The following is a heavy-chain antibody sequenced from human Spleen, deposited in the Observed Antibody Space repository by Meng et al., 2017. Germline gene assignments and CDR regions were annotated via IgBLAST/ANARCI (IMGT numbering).Heavy chain of an antibody. V-gene: IGHV3-21*01. CDR1: GFTFSSYD. J-gene: IGHJ4*02. D-gene: IGHD3-16*01. Sequence: GESLKISCAASGFTFSSYDMNWVRQAPGKGLEWVSSISSGSSYIHYTDSVKGRFTISRDNAKNSLYLQMNSLRAEDTAIYYCARSPIDKYDLSALPLDYWGQGTLVTVSS. CDR2: ISSGSSYI. CDR3: ARSPIDKYDLSALPLDY.